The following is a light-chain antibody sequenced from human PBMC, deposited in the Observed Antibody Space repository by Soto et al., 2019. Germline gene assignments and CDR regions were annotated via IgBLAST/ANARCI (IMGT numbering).Light chain of an antibody. CDR2: DTS. J-gene: IGKJ4*01. CDR1: QNFRNY. V-gene: IGKV3-11*01. CDR3: QQRSSWPLT. Sequence: EIVLTQSPATLSLSPGGQATLSCRARQNFRNYLIWYQQKPGLTPRLLIYDTSTRATGIPARFSGSGSGTDYTLTISSLEPEDFAVYYCQQRSSWPLTFGGGTKVEIK.